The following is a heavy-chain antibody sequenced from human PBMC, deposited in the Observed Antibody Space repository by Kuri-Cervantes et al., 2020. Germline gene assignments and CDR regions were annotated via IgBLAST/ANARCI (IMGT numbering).Heavy chain of an antibody. J-gene: IGHJ6*02. CDR1: GFTFSSYG. CDR3: AKEKAYSSTYYYGMDV. V-gene: IGHV3-21*01. CDR2: ISSSSSYI. D-gene: IGHD6-13*01. Sequence: GESLKISCAASGFTFSSYGMNWVRQAPGKGQEWVSSISSSSSYIYYADSVKGRFTISRDNAKNSLYLQMNSLRAEDTAVYYCAKEKAYSSTYYYGMDVWGQGTTVTVSS.